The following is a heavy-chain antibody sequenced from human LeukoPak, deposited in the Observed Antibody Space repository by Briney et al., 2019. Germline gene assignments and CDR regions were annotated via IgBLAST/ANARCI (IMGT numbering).Heavy chain of an antibody. CDR2: YSGSGGST. J-gene: IGHJ4*02. CDR1: GFTFSIYA. V-gene: IGHV3-23*01. CDR3: AKGGMAAASLGTLDY. Sequence: GGSLRLSCAACGFTFSIYAMSWVRQAPGKGLEWVSPYSGSGGSTYYADSVKGRFTISRDNSKNTLSLQMNSLRAEDTAVYYCAKGGMAAASLGTLDYWGQGTLVTVSS. D-gene: IGHD6-13*01.